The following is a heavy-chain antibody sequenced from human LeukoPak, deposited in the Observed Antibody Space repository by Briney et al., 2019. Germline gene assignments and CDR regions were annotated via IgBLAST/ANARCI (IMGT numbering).Heavy chain of an antibody. V-gene: IGHV3-30*18. CDR1: GFTFSNAW. D-gene: IGHD1-26*01. CDR3: AKDRSGGRNGMDV. Sequence: GGSLRLSCAASGFTFSNAWMSWVRQAPGKGLEWVAVISYDGSNKYYADSVKGRFTISRDNSKNTLYLQMNSLRAEDTAVYYCAKDRSGGRNGMDVWGKGTTVTVSS. CDR2: ISYDGSNK. J-gene: IGHJ6*04.